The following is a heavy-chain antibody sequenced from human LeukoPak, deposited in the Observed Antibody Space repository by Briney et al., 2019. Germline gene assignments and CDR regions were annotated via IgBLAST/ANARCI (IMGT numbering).Heavy chain of an antibody. CDR2: IYTSGFT. J-gene: IGHJ4*02. CDR3: ARRSSTVAFDY. CDR1: GGSISSGSYY. D-gene: IGHD4-23*01. V-gene: IGHV4-61*02. Sequence: SEPLSLTCTVSGGSISSGSYYWSWIRQPAGKGLEWIGRIYTSGFTNYNPSLKSRVTISVDTSKNQFSLKLSSVTAADTAVYYCARRSSTVAFDYWGQGTLVTVSS.